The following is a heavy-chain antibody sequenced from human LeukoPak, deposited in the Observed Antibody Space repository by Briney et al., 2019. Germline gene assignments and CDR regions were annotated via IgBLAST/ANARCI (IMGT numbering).Heavy chain of an antibody. J-gene: IGHJ4*02. CDR3: ARGYYDILTGYLLPYYFDY. V-gene: IGHV3-23*01. D-gene: IGHD3-9*01. CDR1: GFTFSSYA. Sequence: GGSLRLSCAASGFTFSSYAMSWVRQAPGKGLEWVSAISGSGGSTYYADSVKGRFTISRDNSKNTLYLQMNSLRAEDTAVYYCARGYYDILTGYLLPYYFDYWGQGTLVTVSS. CDR2: ISGSGGST.